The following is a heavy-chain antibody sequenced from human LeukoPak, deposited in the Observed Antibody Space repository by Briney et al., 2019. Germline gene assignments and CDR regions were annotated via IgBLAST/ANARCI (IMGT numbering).Heavy chain of an antibody. V-gene: IGHV4-34*01. CDR3: ARSYYGGQYYFDY. CDR2: INHSGST. Sequence: PSETLSLTCAVYGGSFSGYYWSWIRQPPGKGLEWIGEINHSGSTNYNPSLKSRVTISVDTSKNQFSLKLSSVTAADTAVYYCARSYYGGQYYFDYWGQGTLVTVSS. D-gene: IGHD4-23*01. J-gene: IGHJ4*02. CDR1: GGSFSGYY.